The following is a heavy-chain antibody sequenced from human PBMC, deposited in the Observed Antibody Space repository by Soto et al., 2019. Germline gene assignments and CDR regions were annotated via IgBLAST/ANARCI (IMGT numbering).Heavy chain of an antibody. Sequence: GGSLRLSCAASGFTFTRYSMNWVRQAPGKGLEWVSSISSTTNYIYYADSMKGRFTVSRDNAKNSVYLDMNSLSAEDTAVYYCARESEDLTSNFDYWGQGTLVTV. J-gene: IGHJ4*02. CDR1: GFTFTRYS. CDR3: ARESEDLTSNFDY. CDR2: ISSTTNYI. V-gene: IGHV3-21*01.